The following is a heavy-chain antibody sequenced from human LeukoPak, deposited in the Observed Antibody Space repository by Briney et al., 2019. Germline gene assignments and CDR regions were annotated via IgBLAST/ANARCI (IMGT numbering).Heavy chain of an antibody. CDR1: GFTFSSYS. CDR2: ISSSSSYI. J-gene: IGHJ2*01. CDR3: ARDAGVVYFDL. V-gene: IGHV3-21*01. D-gene: IGHD2-15*01. Sequence: GGSLRLSCAASGFTFSSYSMNWVRQAPGKGLEWVSSISSSSSYIYYADSVKGRFTISRDNAKNSLYLQMNSLRAEDTAVYYCARDAGVVYFDLWGRGTLVTVSS.